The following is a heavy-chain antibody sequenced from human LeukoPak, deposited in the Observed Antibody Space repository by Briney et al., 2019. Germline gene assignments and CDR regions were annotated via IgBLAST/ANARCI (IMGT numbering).Heavy chain of an antibody. CDR1: GYTFTSYG. CDR3: ARDSWFPRAFDI. Sequence: GSVKVSCKASGYTFTSYGISWVRQAPGQGLEWMGWISAYNGNTNYAQKLQGRVTMTTDTSTSTAYMELRGLRSDDTAVYYCARDSWFPRAFDIWGQGTMVTVSS. J-gene: IGHJ3*02. CDR2: ISAYNGNT. V-gene: IGHV1-18*01. D-gene: IGHD6-13*01.